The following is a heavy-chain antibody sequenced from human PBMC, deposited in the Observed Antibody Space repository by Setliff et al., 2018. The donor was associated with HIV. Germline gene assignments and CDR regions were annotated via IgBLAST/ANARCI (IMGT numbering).Heavy chain of an antibody. CDR1: GYSISSDYC. J-gene: IGHJ5*02. CDR3: ARFTVVVFGAGEPSWFDP. D-gene: IGHD2-15*01. CDR2: IHYKGNI. V-gene: IGHV4-30-4*08. Sequence: SETLSLTCGVSGYSISSDYCWGWIRQSPGKGLEWIGHIHYKGNIDYNASLKSRLAISSDTSKNQFSLNLSSVIAADTAIYFCARFTVVVFGAGEPSWFDPWGQGILVTAPQ.